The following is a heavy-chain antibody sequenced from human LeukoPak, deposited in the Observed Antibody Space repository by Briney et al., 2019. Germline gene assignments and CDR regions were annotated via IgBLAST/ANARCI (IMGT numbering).Heavy chain of an antibody. D-gene: IGHD5-18*01. CDR2: ISAYNGNT. Sequence: ASVKVSCKASGGTFSSYAISWVRQAPGQGLEWMGWISAYNGNTNYAQKLQGRVTMTTDTSTSTAYMELRSLRSDDTAVYYCARDFDTAMGSDYWGQGTLVTVSS. CDR1: GGTFSSYA. CDR3: ARDFDTAMGSDY. J-gene: IGHJ4*02. V-gene: IGHV1-18*01.